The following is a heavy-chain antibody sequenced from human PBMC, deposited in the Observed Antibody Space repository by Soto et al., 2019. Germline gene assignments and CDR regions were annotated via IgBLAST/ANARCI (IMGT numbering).Heavy chain of an antibody. V-gene: IGHV1-69*01. Sequence: QVLLLQSGPEVKKPGSSVKVSCKASGDTLSNSPITWVRQAPGQGLEWMGGIIPMFYTATYAQKFHGRVTITADDSTNRGYFEVRSLTSEDTAIYFCANRGFCHNTTCQSGDGLDSWGQATPVPVSS. CDR3: ANRGFCHNTTCQSGDGLDS. D-gene: IGHD6-25*01. CDR2: IIPMFYTA. CDR1: GDTLSNSP. J-gene: IGHJ4*02.